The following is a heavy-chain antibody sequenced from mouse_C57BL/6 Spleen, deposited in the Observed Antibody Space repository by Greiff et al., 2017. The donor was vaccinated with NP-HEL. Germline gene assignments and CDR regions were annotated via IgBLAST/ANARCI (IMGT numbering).Heavy chain of an antibody. CDR1: GFTFSDYG. CDR3: ARQYGNLYYFDY. J-gene: IGHJ2*01. V-gene: IGHV5-15*01. D-gene: IGHD2-1*01. CDR2: ISNLAYSI. Sequence: EVKLLESGGGLVQPGGSLKLSCAASGFTFSDYGMAWVRQAPRKGPEWVAFISNLAYSIYYADTVTGRFTMSRENAKNTLYLEMSSLRSEDTAMYYCARQYGNLYYFDYWGQGTTLTVSS.